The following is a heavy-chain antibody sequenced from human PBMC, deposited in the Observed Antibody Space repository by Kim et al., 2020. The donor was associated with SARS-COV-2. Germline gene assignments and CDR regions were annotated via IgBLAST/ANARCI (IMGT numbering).Heavy chain of an antibody. D-gene: IGHD3-22*01. J-gene: IGHJ3*02. CDR3: ARIYYDSSGYDAFDI. Sequence: QKLQGGVTMTADTSTSTAYMELRSLRSDDTAVYYCARIYYDSSGYDAFDIWGQGTMVTVSS. V-gene: IGHV1-18*01.